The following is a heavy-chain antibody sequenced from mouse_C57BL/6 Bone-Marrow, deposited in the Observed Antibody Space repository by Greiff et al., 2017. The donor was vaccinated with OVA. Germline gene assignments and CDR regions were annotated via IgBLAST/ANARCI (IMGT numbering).Heavy chain of an antibody. Sequence: VHVKQSGAELVRPGASVKLSCTASGFNIKDYYMHWVKQRPEQGLEWIGRIDPEDGDTEYAPKFQGKATMTADTSSNTAYLQLSSLTSEDTAVYYCTRGAQVFFAYWGQGTLVTVSA. CDR2: IDPEDGDT. D-gene: IGHD3-2*02. J-gene: IGHJ3*01. CDR1: GFNIKDYY. CDR3: TRGAQVFFAY. V-gene: IGHV14-1*01.